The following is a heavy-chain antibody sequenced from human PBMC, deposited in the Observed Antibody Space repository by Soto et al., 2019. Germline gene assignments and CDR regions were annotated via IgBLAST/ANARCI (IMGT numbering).Heavy chain of an antibody. CDR2: IIPMFGTA. D-gene: IGHD2-15*01. CDR1: GGTFSSQA. V-gene: IGHV1-69*13. J-gene: IGHJ4*02. Sequence: SVKVSCKASGGTFSSQAFSWVRQAPGQGLEWMGGIIPMFGTANYAQNFQGRITITADESTTTAYMDLSSLRSDDTAVYYCARGDIAMAVSRFDSWGQGTLVTV. CDR3: ARGDIAMAVSRFDS.